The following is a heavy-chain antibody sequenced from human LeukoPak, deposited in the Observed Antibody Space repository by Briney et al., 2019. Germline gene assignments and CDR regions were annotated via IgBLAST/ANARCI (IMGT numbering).Heavy chain of an antibody. CDR2: ISYDGSNK. J-gene: IGHJ4*02. V-gene: IGHV3-30*04. Sequence: GRSLRLSCVASGFTFSSYAMHWVRQAPGKGLEWVAVISYDGSNKYYADSVKGRFTISRDNSKNTLYLQMNSLRAEDTAVYYCARNSGYDTLDYWGQGTLVTVSS. CDR1: GFTFSSYA. D-gene: IGHD5-12*01. CDR3: ARNSGYDTLDY.